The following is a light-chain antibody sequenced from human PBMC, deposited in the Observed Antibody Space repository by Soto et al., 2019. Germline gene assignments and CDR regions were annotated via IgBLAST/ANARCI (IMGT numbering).Light chain of an antibody. Sequence: ERVLTQAAGTPAEKPGERATLSRRGSQSVSSNYLAWYQQKPGQAPRLLIHGASSRATGIPDRFSGSGSGTDFTLIISRLEPEDFAVYYCQQYGGSPPQTFGQGTKVDIK. CDR2: GAS. V-gene: IGKV3-20*01. J-gene: IGKJ1*01. CDR3: QQYGGSPPQT. CDR1: QSVSSNY.